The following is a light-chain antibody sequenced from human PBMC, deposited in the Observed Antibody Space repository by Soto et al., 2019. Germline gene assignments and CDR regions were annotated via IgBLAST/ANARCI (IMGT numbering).Light chain of an antibody. CDR2: HAS. Sequence: IGMTQSPATLSVTPGERVTLSCRASQTIYSNVAWYQQRPGQSPRLLIYHASSRATGIPARFSGSGSGTEFTLTVNSLQSEDFAVYYCQQYQNLWTFGQGTKVDI. CDR1: QTIYSN. V-gene: IGKV3-15*01. CDR3: QQYQNLWT. J-gene: IGKJ1*01.